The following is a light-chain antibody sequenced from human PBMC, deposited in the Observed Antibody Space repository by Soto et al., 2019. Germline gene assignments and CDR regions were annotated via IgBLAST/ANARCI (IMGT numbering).Light chain of an antibody. CDR2: AAS. Sequence: DVQMTHSPSSLSTSAEDRVIITCRASQSISNHLNWYQQKPGKAPKLLIFAASSLQSGVPSRFSGSRSGPDFTLTISSLQPEDFATYYCQQSYSSPPTSGQGTNVDIK. J-gene: IGKJ1*01. V-gene: IGKV1-39*01. CDR1: QSISNH. CDR3: QQSYSSPPT.